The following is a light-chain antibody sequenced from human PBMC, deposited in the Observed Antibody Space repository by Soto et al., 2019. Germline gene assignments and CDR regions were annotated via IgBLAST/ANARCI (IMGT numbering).Light chain of an antibody. CDR2: EGH. Sequence: QSALAQPASVSGSPGQSITISCTGASGYVGTYSLVSWYQQHPGKAPKVVIYEGHKRPSGVPDRFSGSTSVNTASLTISGLQTDDEADYYCCSYAGSYTLVFGTGTKVTVL. V-gene: IGLV2-23*01. CDR1: SGYVGTYSL. J-gene: IGLJ1*01. CDR3: CSYAGSYTLV.